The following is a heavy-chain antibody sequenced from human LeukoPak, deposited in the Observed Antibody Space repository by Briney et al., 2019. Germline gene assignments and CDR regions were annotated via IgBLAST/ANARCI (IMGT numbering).Heavy chain of an antibody. CDR1: GGTFSSYA. CDR2: VIPIFGTA. CDR3: ASGRTVVACQRSNWFDP. V-gene: IGHV1-69*05. J-gene: IGHJ5*02. Sequence: GSSVKVSCKASGGTFSSYAISWVRQAPGQGLEWMGGVIPIFGTANYAQKFQGRVTITTDESTSTAYMELSSLRSEDTAVYYCASGRTVVACQRSNWFDPWGQGTLVTVSS. D-gene: IGHD3-22*01.